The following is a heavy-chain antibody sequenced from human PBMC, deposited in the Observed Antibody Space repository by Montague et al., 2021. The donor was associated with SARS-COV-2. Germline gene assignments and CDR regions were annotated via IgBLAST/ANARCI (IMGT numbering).Heavy chain of an antibody. D-gene: IGHD6-6*01. CDR1: GFTFSSYS. V-gene: IGHV3-48*04. J-gene: IGHJ3*01. CDR2: ISSSMNII. Sequence: SLRLSCAASGFTFSSYSVNWVRQAPGKGLEWISYISSSMNIIYYADSAKGRFTISRDNARNSLYLQMNSLRVDDTAVYYCAKDLVLRAARPDALDVWGQGTVVTVSS. CDR3: AKDLVLRAARPDALDV.